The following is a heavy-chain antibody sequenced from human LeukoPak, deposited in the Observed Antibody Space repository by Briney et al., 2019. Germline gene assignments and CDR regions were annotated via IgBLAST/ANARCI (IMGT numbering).Heavy chain of an antibody. V-gene: IGHV4-59*01. D-gene: IGHD1-26*01. J-gene: IGHJ4*02. CDR3: ARDQGVVGAYFDY. CDR1: GGSISSYY. CDR2: VYNSGST. Sequence: PSDTLSLTCTVSGGSISSYYRSWIRQPPGKGLEWIGYVYNSGSTNYNPSLKSRVTISVDTSKNQFSLNLNSVTAADTAVYYCARDQGVVGAYFDYWGQGTLVTVSS.